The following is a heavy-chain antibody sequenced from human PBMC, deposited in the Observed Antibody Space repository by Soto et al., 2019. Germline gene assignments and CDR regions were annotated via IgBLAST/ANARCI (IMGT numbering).Heavy chain of an antibody. CDR3: ARRGFGEHYGMDV. V-gene: IGHV4-59*01. CDR2: IHYSGTT. J-gene: IGHJ6*02. CDR1: GGSINRYF. Sequence: SETLSLTCTVSGGSINRYFWSWIRQPPGKGLEWIGYIHYSGTTNYNPSLKSRVTISVDTSKTRFSLKLNSVTAADTAVYYCARRGFGEHYGMDVWGQGTSVTVSS. D-gene: IGHD3-10*01.